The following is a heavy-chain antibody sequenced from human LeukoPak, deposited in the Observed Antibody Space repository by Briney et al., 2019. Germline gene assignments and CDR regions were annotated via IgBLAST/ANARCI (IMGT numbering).Heavy chain of an antibody. CDR2: FDPEDGET. D-gene: IGHD3-22*01. CDR1: GYTLTELS. V-gene: IGHV1-24*01. Sequence: GASVKVSCKVSGYTLTELSMHWVRQAPGKGLEWMGGFDPEDGETIYAQKFQGRVTMTEDTSTDTAYMELSSLRSEDTAVYYCARGAGYYYDSSGYYNIDYWGQGTLVTVSS. CDR3: ARGAGYYYDSSGYYNIDY. J-gene: IGHJ4*02.